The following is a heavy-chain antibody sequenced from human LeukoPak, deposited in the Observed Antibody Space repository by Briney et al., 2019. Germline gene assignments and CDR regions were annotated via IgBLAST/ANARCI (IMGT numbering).Heavy chain of an antibody. D-gene: IGHD2-15*01. CDR3: AREYCSGGSCYSGY. V-gene: IGHV1-18*01. CDR1: GYTFTSYG. Sequence: ASVKVSCKASGYTFTSYGISWVRQAPGQGLEWMGWISAYNGNTNYAQKLQGRVTMTTDTSTSTAYMELRSLRPDDTAVYYCAREYCSGGSCYSGYWGQGTLVTVSS. J-gene: IGHJ4*02. CDR2: ISAYNGNT.